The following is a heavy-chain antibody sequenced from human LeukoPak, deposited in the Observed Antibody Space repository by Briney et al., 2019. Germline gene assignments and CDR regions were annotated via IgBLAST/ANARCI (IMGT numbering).Heavy chain of an antibody. CDR1: GGSIYSYY. CDR2: IYHSGST. J-gene: IGHJ4*02. V-gene: IGHV4-59*12. Sequence: SETLSLTCTVSGGSIYSYYWSWIRQPPGKGLEWIGYIYHSGSTYYNPSLKSRVTISVDRSKNQFSLKLSSVTAADTAVYYCARMGNWGYFDYWGQGTLVTVSS. CDR3: ARMGNWGYFDY. D-gene: IGHD7-27*01.